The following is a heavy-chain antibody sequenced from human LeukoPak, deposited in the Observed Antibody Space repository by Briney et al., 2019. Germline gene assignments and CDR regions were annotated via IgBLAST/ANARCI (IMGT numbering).Heavy chain of an antibody. CDR1: GGSISSYY. CDR2: IYYSGST. Sequence: SETLSLTCTVSGGSISSYYWSWIRQPPGKGLEWIGYIYYSGSTNYNPSLKGRVTISVDTSKNQFSLKLSSVTAADTAVYYCATYGGNSSGGPGAFDIWGQGTMVTVSS. D-gene: IGHD4-23*01. V-gene: IGHV4-59*01. J-gene: IGHJ3*02. CDR3: ATYGGNSSGGPGAFDI.